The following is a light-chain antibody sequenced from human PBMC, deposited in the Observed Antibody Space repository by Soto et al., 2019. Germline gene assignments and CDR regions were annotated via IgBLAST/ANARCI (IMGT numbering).Light chain of an antibody. V-gene: IGLV1-47*01. CDR3: SAWDDRLSRWV. J-gene: IGLJ3*02. CDR2: RND. Sequence: QAVVTQPPSASGTAGQRVIISCSGRSSNIGNNYVYWYQQLPGTAPKIHIYRNDQRPSGVPDRISGSKSGTSASLAIRGLRSEDEAEYYCSAWDDRLSRWVFGGGTQLTVL. CDR1: SSNIGNNY.